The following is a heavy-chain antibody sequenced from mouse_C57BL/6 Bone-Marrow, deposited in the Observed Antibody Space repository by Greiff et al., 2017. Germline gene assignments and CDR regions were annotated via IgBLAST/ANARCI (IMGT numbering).Heavy chain of an antibody. CDR2: ITHSGET. Sequence: VQRVESGPGLVKPSQSLFLTCSITGFPITSGYYWIWIRQSPGKPLEWMGYITHSGETFYNPSLQSPISITRETSKNQFFLQLNSVTTEDTAMYYCAGGSNLDYWGQGTTLTVSS. D-gene: IGHD2-5*01. V-gene: IGHV12-3*01. CDR1: GFPITSGYY. J-gene: IGHJ2*01. CDR3: AGGSNLDY.